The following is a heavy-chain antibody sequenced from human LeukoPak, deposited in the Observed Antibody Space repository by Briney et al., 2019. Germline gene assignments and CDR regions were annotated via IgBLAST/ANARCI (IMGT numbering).Heavy chain of an antibody. Sequence: TGGSLRLSCAASGFTFSSYWMHWVRQVPGKGLVWVSRINTDGSSTSYADSVNGRFTISRDNTKNSVYLQMSSLRAEDTAVYYCAREVWGPEYWGQGTLVTVSS. CDR3: AREVWGPEY. D-gene: IGHD1-14*01. J-gene: IGHJ4*02. CDR2: INTDGSST. CDR1: GFTFSSYW. V-gene: IGHV3-74*01.